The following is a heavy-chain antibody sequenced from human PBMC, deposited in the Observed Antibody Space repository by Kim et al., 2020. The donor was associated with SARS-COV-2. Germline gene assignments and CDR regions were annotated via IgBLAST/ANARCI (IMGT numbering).Heavy chain of an antibody. V-gene: IGHV4-34*01. CDR2: INHSGST. CDR1: GGSFSGYY. CDR3: ARTWTHAGGLFDI. Sequence: SETLSLTCAVYGGSFSGYYWSWIRQPPGKGLEWIGEINHSGSTNYNPSLKSRVTISVDTSKNQFSLKLSSVTAADTAVYYCARTWTHAGGLFDIWGQGTMVTVSS. D-gene: IGHD5-18*01. J-gene: IGHJ3*02.